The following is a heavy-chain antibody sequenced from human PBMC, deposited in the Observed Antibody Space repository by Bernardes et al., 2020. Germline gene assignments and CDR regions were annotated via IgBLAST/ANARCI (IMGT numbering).Heavy chain of an antibody. CDR2: VSYSGAT. D-gene: IGHD5-18*01. Sequence: SETLSLTCSVSGASVSSDRYYWSWIRQPQGTRLEWIGYVSYSGATNYNPSLKSRVTISVDTSKNQFSLRLSSVTAADTAVYYCARDTPAMGGTGFDYWGQGTLVTVSS. V-gene: IGHV4-61*01. CDR1: GASVSSDRYY. CDR3: ARDTPAMGGTGFDY. J-gene: IGHJ4*02.